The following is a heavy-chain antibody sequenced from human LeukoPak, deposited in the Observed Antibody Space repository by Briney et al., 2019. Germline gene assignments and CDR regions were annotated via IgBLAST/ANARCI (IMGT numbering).Heavy chain of an antibody. D-gene: IGHD3-16*01. CDR1: GFTFSSNW. V-gene: IGHV3-7*01. Sequence: GGSLRLSCAASGFTFSSNWMSWVRQAPGKGLEWVANIKHVGSEKYYVDSMKGRFTISRDNAKNSLYLQMNSLRAEDTAVYYCARDPLRGELDYWGQGALVTVSS. CDR2: IKHVGSEK. CDR3: ARDPLRGELDY. J-gene: IGHJ4*02.